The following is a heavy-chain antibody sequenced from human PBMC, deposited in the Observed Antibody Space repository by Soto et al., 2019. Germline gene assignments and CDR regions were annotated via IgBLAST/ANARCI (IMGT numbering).Heavy chain of an antibody. V-gene: IGHV3-48*02. CDR3: ARDHGGSTWFVGVYYFFGVDV. CDR2: ISSSGGAI. D-gene: IGHD6-13*01. Sequence: EVQLVESGGDLVQPGGSLRLSCAASGFIFSDYTMTWVRQAPGRGLEFVSHISSSGGAIFYAESVKGRFTVSRDNAKNSLYLQMTSLRDADTAVYFCARDHGGSTWFVGVYYFFGVDVWGQGTAVTVSS. J-gene: IGHJ6*02. CDR1: GFIFSDYT.